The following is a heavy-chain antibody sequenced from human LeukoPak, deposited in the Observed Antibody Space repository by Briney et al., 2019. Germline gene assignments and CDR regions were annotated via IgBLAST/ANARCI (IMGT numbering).Heavy chain of an antibody. Sequence: SETLSLTCAVYGGSFSGYYWSWIRQPPGKGLEWIGEINHSGSTNYNPSLKSRVTISVDTSKNQFSLKLSSVTAADTAVYYCARGPLTEWLVTDWGQGTLVTVSS. D-gene: IGHD6-19*01. J-gene: IGHJ4*02. CDR1: GGSFSGYY. CDR2: INHSGST. V-gene: IGHV4-34*01. CDR3: ARGPLTEWLVTD.